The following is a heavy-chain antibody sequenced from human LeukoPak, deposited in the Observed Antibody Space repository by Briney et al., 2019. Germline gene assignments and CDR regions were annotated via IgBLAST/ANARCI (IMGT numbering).Heavy chain of an antibody. J-gene: IGHJ4*02. V-gene: IGHV3-21*01. CDR1: GFTVSSNY. D-gene: IGHD3-10*01. CDR2: ISSSSSYI. Sequence: GGSLRLSCAASGFTVSSNYMNWVRQAPGKGLEWVSSISSSSSYIYYADSVKGRFTISRDNAKNSLYLQMNSLRAEDTAVYYCARAFYGSGSATFDYWGQGTLVTVSS. CDR3: ARAFYGSGSATFDY.